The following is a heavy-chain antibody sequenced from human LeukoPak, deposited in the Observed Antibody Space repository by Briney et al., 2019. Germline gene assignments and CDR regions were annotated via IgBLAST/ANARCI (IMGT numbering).Heavy chain of an antibody. CDR3: ARRGGYCSGGSCYFWFDP. CDR2: IYYSGST. J-gene: IGHJ5*02. D-gene: IGHD2-15*01. V-gene: IGHV4-59*08. Sequence: SETLSLTCTVSGGSISSYYWSWIRQPPGKGLEWIGYIYYSGSTNYNPSLKSPVTISVDTSKNQFSLKLSSVTAADTAVYYCARRGGYCSGGSCYFWFDPWGQGTLVTVSS. CDR1: GGSISSYY.